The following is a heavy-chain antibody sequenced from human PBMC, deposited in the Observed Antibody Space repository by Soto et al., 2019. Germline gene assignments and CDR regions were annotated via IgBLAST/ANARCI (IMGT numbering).Heavy chain of an antibody. V-gene: IGHV3-33*01. Sequence: PGGSLRLSCAASGFTFSSYGMHWVRQAPGKGLEWVAVIWYDGSNKYYADSVKGRFTISRDNSKNTLYLQMNSLRAEDTAVYYCARDVVPASQFFDYWGQGTLVTVSS. D-gene: IGHD2-2*01. CDR3: ARDVVPASQFFDY. J-gene: IGHJ4*02. CDR1: GFTFSSYG. CDR2: IWYDGSNK.